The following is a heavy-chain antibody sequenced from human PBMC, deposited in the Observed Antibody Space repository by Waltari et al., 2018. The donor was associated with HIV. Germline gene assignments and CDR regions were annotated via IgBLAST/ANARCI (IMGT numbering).Heavy chain of an antibody. D-gene: IGHD4-17*01. CDR2: ITPNSGGT. V-gene: IGHV1-2*02. CDR3: AREGGKSVYGEFGY. CDR1: GYPFPDHH. J-gene: IGHJ4*02. Sequence: QVQLVQSGAEVKKPGASVKVSCKASGYPFPDHHIHWIRQAPGQGFEWMGWITPNSGGTNYAPKLQGRVTLTRDTSISTAYMELTRLTSDDTAVYYCAREGGKSVYGEFGYWGQGTLVTVSS.